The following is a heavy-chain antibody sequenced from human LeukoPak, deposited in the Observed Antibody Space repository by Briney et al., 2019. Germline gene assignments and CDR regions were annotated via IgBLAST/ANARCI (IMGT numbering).Heavy chain of an antibody. J-gene: IGHJ4*02. D-gene: IGHD5-18*01. V-gene: IGHV1-69*13. Sequence: GASVKVSCKASGGTFSSYAISWVRQAPGQGLEWMGGIIPIFGTANYAQKFQGRVTITADESTSTAYMELSSLRSEDTAVYYCARAFSGQRGYSYGPDYFDYWGQGTLVTVSS. CDR1: GGTFSSYA. CDR3: ARAFSGQRGYSYGPDYFDY. CDR2: IIPIFGTA.